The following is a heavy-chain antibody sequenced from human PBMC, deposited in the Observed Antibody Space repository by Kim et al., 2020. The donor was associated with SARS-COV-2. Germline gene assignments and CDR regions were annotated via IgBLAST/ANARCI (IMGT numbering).Heavy chain of an antibody. D-gene: IGHD3-16*01. CDR3: ARGNYGFHY. Sequence: GSSTTYADSVNGRFTISRDNAKNTLYLQMNSLRDEDTAVYYCARGNYGFHYWGQGTLVSVSS. CDR2: GSST. J-gene: IGHJ4*02. V-gene: IGHV3-74*01.